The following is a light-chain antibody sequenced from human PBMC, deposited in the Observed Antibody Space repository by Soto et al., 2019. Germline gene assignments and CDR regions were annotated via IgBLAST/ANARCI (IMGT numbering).Light chain of an antibody. J-gene: IGKJ5*01. CDR2: GAS. V-gene: IGKV3-20*01. CDR3: QQYTGPTTT. Sequence: EIILTQSPDTRSLSPGERATLSCRASQTVSSKYLAWCQQRPGQAPRLLIYGASTRAAGIPDRFSGSGSGTDVTLTITRLEKEDSAVYVGQQYTGPTTTFGQGTRLEIK. CDR1: QTVSSKY.